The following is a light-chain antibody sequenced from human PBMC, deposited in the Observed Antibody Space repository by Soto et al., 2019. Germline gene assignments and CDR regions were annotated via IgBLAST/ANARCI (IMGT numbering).Light chain of an antibody. CDR1: QGIIDY. CDR2: AAS. Sequence: DIQMTQSPSSLSASVGDRVTITCRASQGIIDYVAWFQQKPGKAPQLLSYAASTLHSGVPSRFSGSGAGTHFNLTISSQQPEDAATNYCQIYNTAPQTFGPGTKGEIK. V-gene: IGKV1-27*01. J-gene: IGKJ1*01. CDR3: QIYNTAPQT.